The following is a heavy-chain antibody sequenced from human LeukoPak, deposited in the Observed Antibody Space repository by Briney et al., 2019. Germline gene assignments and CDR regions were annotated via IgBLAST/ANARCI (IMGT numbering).Heavy chain of an antibody. CDR2: IYTSGST. D-gene: IGHD3-22*01. CDR3: AREPKVLTYYYDSSGPADAFDI. V-gene: IGHV4-4*07. J-gene: IGHJ3*02. CDR1: GGSISSYY. Sequence: KPSETLSLTCTVSGGSISSYYWSWIRQPAGKGLEWIGRIYTSGSTNYNPSLKSRVTMSVDTSKNQLSLKLSSVTAADTAVYYCAREPKVLTYYYDSSGPADAFDIWGQGTMVTVSS.